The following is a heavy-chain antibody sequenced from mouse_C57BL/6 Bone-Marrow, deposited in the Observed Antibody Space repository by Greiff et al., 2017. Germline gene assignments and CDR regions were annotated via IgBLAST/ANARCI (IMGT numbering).Heavy chain of an antibody. CDR2: IYPGSGST. Sequence: QVQLQQSGAELVKPGASVKMSCKASGYTFTSYWITWVKQRPGQGLEWIGDIYPGSGSTNYNEKFKSKATLTVYTSSSTAYMQRSSLTSEDSAVYYCARSGDSSGYWGQGTTLTVSS. D-gene: IGHD3-2*02. CDR1: GYTFTSYW. V-gene: IGHV1-55*01. CDR3: ARSGDSSGY. J-gene: IGHJ2*01.